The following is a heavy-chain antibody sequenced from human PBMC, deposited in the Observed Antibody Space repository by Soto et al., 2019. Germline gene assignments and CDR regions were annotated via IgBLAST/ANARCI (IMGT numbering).Heavy chain of an antibody. J-gene: IGHJ4*02. V-gene: IGHV3-23*01. D-gene: IGHD6-13*01. CDR1: GFTFSSCA. CDR3: AKEGPKQQLDY. CDR2: ISGSGGST. Sequence: LILSCGASGFTFSSCAMSWVRQAPGKGLEWVSAISGSGGSTYYADSVKGRFTISRDSSKNTLYLQMNSLRAEDTAVYYCAKEGPKQQLDYWGQGTLVTVSS.